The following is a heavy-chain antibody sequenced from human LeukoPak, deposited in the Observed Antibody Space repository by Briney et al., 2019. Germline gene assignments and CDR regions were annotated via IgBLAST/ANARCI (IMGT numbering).Heavy chain of an antibody. D-gene: IGHD1-26*01. V-gene: IGHV1-8*01. Sequence: ASVSVSCAASGYTFTSYDINWVRQAPGQGLEWMGWMKPNSGNTGYAQKFQGRVTMTRNTSISTAYMELSSLRSEDTAVYYCARGVGVGAVLYYYYYYMDVWGKGTTVTVSS. J-gene: IGHJ6*03. CDR1: GYTFTSYD. CDR2: MKPNSGNT. CDR3: ARGVGVGAVLYYYYYYMDV.